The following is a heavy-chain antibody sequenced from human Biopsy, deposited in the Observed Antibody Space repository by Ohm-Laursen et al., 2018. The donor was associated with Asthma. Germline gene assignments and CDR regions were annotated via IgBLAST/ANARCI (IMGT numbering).Heavy chain of an antibody. D-gene: IGHD3-10*01. CDR2: ISVYNGNT. CDR1: GYTFNSAG. J-gene: IGHJ6*02. Sequence: SSVKVSCKTSGYTFNSAGIAWVRQAPGQGLEWMGWISVYNGNTKVAQKLQDRVTMITDTSTSTAYMELRGLRSDDTAVYFCARAVDYSHYYGIDVWGQGTTVTVS. V-gene: IGHV1-18*01. CDR3: ARAVDYSHYYGIDV.